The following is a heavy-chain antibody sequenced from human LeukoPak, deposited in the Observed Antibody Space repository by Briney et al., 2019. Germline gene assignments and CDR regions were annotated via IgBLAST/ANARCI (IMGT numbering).Heavy chain of an antibody. CDR2: ISSSGSNI. V-gene: IGHV3-48*03. CDR1: GFTFNSYE. Sequence: GGSLRLSCAASGFTFNSYEMNWVRQAPGKGLEWVSYISSSGSNIYYADSVKGRFTLSRDNAKNSLYLKKISLRGEDTAVYCCARKVTAIPYDYYYIDVWGQGSTVTVSS. J-gene: IGHJ6*02. CDR3: ARKVTAIPYDYYYIDV. D-gene: IGHD2-21*02.